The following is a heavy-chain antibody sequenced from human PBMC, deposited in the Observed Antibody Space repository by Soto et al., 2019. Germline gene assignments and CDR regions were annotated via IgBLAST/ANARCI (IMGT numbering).Heavy chain of an antibody. CDR1: GGSISSYY. CDR2: IYYSGRT. CDR3: ARGIVVVPANWFDP. D-gene: IGHD2-2*01. V-gene: IGHV4-59*08. J-gene: IGHJ5*02. Sequence: SETLSLTCTVSGGSISSYYWSWIRQPPGKGLEWIGYIYYSGRTNYNPSLKSRVTISVDTSKNQFSLKLSSVTAADTAVYYCARGIVVVPANWFDPWGQGTLVTVSS.